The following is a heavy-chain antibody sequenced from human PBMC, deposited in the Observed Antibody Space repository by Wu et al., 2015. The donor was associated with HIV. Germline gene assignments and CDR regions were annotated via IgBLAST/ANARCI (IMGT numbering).Heavy chain of an antibody. J-gene: IGHJ4*02. CDR2: IKPNRGGI. CDR3: ARLQSLHGLYSNADY. V-gene: IGHV1-2*02. Sequence: QVQLLQSGAEVKKPGASVMVSCKASGYTFTDYYIYWVRKTPGQGLEWMGWIKPNRGGIKYAQKFQGRVTMTRDTAVSTAYMELNSLRSDDTAVYYCARLQSLHGLYSNADYWGQGTLVTVSS. CDR1: GYTFTDYY. D-gene: IGHD4-11*01.